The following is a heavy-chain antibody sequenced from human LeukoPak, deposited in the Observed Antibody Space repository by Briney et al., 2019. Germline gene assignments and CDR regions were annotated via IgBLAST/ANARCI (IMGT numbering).Heavy chain of an antibody. CDR3: ARGRGYSYGPCFDY. CDR1: GGSISSGGYS. D-gene: IGHD5-18*01. V-gene: IGHV4-30-2*01. J-gene: IGHJ4*02. Sequence: SETLSLTCAVSGGSISSGGYSWSWIRQPPGKGLEWIGYIYHSGSTYYNPSLKSRVTISVDRSKNQFSLKLSSVTAADTAVYYCARGRGYSYGPCFDYWGQGTLVTVSS. CDR2: IYHSGST.